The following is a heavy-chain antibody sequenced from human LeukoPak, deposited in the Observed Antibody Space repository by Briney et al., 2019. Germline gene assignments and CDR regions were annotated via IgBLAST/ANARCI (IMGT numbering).Heavy chain of an antibody. D-gene: IGHD6-19*01. Sequence: GGSLRLSCAASGFSFNNYAMGWVRQAPGKGLEWVSIIIASSGSTFYADSVKGRFTISRDNSKNTVYLQMNSLRAEDTAVYYCAKTTTGYSSGRFPGWPVDYWGQGTLVTVSS. CDR3: AKTTTGYSSGRFPGWPVDY. CDR2: IIASSGST. V-gene: IGHV3-23*01. CDR1: GFSFNNYA. J-gene: IGHJ4*02.